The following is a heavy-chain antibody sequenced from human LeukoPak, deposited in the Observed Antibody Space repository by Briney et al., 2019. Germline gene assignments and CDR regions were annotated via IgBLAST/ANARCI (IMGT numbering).Heavy chain of an antibody. J-gene: IGHJ6*03. V-gene: IGHV1-69*06. CDR1: GGTFSSYA. Sequence: ASVKVSCKASGGTFSSYAISWVRQAPGQGLEWMGGIIPIFGTANYAQKFQGRVTITADKSTSTAYMELSSLRSEDTAVYYCARSYYDILTGYYYYYMDVWGKGTTVTVSS. CDR3: ARSYYDILTGYYYYYMDV. CDR2: IIPIFGTA. D-gene: IGHD3-9*01.